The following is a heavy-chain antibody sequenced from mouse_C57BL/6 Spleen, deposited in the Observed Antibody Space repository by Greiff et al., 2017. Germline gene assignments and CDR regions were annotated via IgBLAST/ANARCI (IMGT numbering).Heavy chain of an antibody. V-gene: IGHV1-52*01. CDR1: GYTFTSYW. CDR2: IDPSDSET. CDR3: ARGGDYYGSRGDAMDY. D-gene: IGHD1-1*01. J-gene: IGHJ4*01. Sequence: VQLQQPGAELVRPGSSVKLSCKASGYTFTSYWMHWVKQRPIQGLEWIGNIDPSDSETHYNQKFKDKATLTVDKSSSTAYMQLSSLTSEDSAVYYCARGGDYYGSRGDAMDYWGQGTSVTVSS.